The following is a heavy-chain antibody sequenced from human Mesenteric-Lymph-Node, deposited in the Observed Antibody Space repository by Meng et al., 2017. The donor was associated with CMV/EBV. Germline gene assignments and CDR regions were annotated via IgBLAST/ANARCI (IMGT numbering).Heavy chain of an antibody. V-gene: IGHV3-30*02. Sequence: GESLKISCAASGMSLNNYGMHWVRQAPGKGLEWVAFIRFDGRSKYFADSVKGRFTISRDNSKNTLYLQMNSLRTEDTAVYYCAKDPGPTGDAFDIWGQGTLVTVSS. CDR3: AKDPGPTGDAFDI. CDR2: IRFDGRSK. CDR1: GMSLNNYG. D-gene: IGHD1-14*01. J-gene: IGHJ3*02.